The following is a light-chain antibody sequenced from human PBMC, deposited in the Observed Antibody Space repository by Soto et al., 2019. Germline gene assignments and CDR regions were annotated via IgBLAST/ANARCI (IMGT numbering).Light chain of an antibody. CDR1: QNVGTN. CDR2: GAS. Sequence: EIVMTQSPATLSVSPGERATLSCRASQNVGTNLAWYQQKPGQAPRLLIYGASTRATGIPARFSGTGSGTEFTLTISSLQSEDFAVHHCQQYDDCPPITFGQGTRLEIK. J-gene: IGKJ5*01. V-gene: IGKV3-15*01. CDR3: QQYDDCPPIT.